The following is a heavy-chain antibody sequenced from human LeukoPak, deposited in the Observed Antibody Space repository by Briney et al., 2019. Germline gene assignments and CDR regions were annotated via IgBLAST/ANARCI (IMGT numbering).Heavy chain of an antibody. Sequence: RPSETLSLTCTVSGGPISSGGYYWSWIRQPPGKGLEWIGYIYHSGSTYYNPSLKSRVTISVDRSKNQFSLKLSSVTAADTAVYYCALLQQGLALYWGQGTLVTVSS. CDR1: GGPISSGGYY. CDR3: ALLQQGLALY. V-gene: IGHV4-30-2*01. D-gene: IGHD6-19*01. CDR2: IYHSGST. J-gene: IGHJ4*02.